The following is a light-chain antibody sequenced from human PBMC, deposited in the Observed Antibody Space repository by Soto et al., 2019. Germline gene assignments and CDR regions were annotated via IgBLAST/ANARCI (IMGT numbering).Light chain of an antibody. Sequence: EVVMTQSPATLSVSPGERATLSCRASQSVSSNFLAWYQQKPGQAPRLLIYGVSIRATGIPAGFSGSGSGTEFTLTISSLQSEDFAVYYCQQYSAWPLTFGGGTKVEI. CDR3: QQYSAWPLT. V-gene: IGKV3-15*01. CDR2: GVS. CDR1: QSVSSN. J-gene: IGKJ4*01.